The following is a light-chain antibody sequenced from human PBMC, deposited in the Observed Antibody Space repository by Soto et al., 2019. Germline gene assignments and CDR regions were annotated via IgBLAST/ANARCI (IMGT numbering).Light chain of an antibody. J-gene: IGLJ2*01. CDR2: DVS. V-gene: IGLV2-11*01. Sequence: QSVLTQPRSVSGSPGQSVTISCTGTSSDVGGYNYVSWYQQYAGKTPKLLLYDVSKRPSGVPDRFSGSKSGNTASLSISGLQDEDEADYYCCSYAGTYTEVFGGGTKVTVL. CDR1: SSDVGGYNY. CDR3: CSYAGTYTEV.